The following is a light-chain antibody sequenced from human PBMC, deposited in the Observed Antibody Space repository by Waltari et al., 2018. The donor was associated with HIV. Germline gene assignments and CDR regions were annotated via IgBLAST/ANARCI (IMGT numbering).Light chain of an antibody. CDR2: WAS. CDR1: QNDVVKTKKRYY. Sequence: IVTTPSPDSLAVSLGERATIYCRSSQNDVVKTKKRYYNYIAWYQHKPGQTPMLLFYWASTRESGVPDRFSASGSGTDSTLIITSLQAEDVAVYYRHQYYVPPFTFGPGTRVDVK. J-gene: IGKJ3*01. V-gene: IGKV4-1*01. CDR3: HQYYVPPFT.